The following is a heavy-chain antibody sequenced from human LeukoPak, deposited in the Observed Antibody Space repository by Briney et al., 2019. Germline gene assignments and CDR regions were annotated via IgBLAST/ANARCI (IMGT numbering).Heavy chain of an antibody. J-gene: IGHJ4*02. CDR1: GYSFTSYC. V-gene: IGHV5-51*01. D-gene: IGHD6-19*01. CDR3: ARLGTRSLRAVPGTTEFDY. Sequence: GEPLKISCRGSGYSFTSYCIAWVRQIPGKGLEYMGIIYPADSDARYSPSFQGQVTISADKSISTAYLQWSSLKTSDTAIYYCARLGTRSLRAVPGTTEFDYWGQGTLVAVSS. CDR2: IYPADSDA.